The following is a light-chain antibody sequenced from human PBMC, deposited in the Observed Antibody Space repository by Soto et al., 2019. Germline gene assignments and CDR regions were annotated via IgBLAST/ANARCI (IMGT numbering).Light chain of an antibody. CDR1: QSLSSNY. CDR2: GAS. Sequence: EIVLTQSPGTLSLSPGERATLSCRASQSLSSNYLAWYQQKPGQAPRLLIYGASSRATGIPDRFSGSGSGTDFTLTISRLEPEDFAVYYCQQYGSSPSTFGQGTKV. V-gene: IGKV3-20*01. J-gene: IGKJ2*01. CDR3: QQYGSSPST.